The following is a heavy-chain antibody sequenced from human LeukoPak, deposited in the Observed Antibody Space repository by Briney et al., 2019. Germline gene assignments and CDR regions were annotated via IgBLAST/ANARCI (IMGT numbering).Heavy chain of an antibody. CDR3: ARPHYYDSSGKGFDY. CDR2: IYYSGST. Sequence: SSETLSLTCTVSGGSISSSSYYWGWIRQPPGKGLEWIGSIYYSGSTYYNPSLKSRVTISVDTSKNQFSLKLSSVTAADTAVYYCARPHYYDSSGKGFDYWGQGTLVTVSS. J-gene: IGHJ4*02. D-gene: IGHD3-22*01. CDR1: GGSISSSSYY. V-gene: IGHV4-39*01.